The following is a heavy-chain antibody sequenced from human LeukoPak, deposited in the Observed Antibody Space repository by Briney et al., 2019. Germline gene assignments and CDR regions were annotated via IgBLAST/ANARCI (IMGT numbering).Heavy chain of an antibody. CDR2: INPNSGGT. V-gene: IGHV1-2*02. J-gene: IGHJ3*02. D-gene: IGHD5-24*01. CDR1: GYTFTGYY. Sequence: ASVKVSCKASGYTFTGYYMHWVRQAPGQGLEWMGWINPNSGGTNYAQKFQGRVTMTRDTSISTAYMELSRLRSDDTAVYYCARDRVPRDGYNGRAFDIWGQGTMVTVSS. CDR3: ARDRVPRDGYNGRAFDI.